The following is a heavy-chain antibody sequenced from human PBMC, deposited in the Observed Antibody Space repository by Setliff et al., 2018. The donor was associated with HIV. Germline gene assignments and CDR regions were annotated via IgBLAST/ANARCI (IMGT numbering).Heavy chain of an antibody. CDR2: IYYSGSP. J-gene: IGHJ6*03. CDR3: ARGGGGAYYYSYMDV. Sequence: SETLSLTCTVSGGSISSGGYYWSWIRQHPGKGLEWIGNIYYSGSPYYNPSLKSRLTMSVDTSKNQFSLRLSSVTAADTAVYYCARGGGGAYYYSYMDVWGKGTTVTVSS. V-gene: IGHV4-31*03. D-gene: IGHD1-26*01. CDR1: GGSISSGGYY.